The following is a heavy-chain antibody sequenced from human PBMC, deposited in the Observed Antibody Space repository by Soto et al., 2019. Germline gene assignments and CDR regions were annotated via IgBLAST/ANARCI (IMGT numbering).Heavy chain of an antibody. Sequence: GGSLRLSCAASGFTFSSYAMHWVRQAPGKGLEWVAVISYDGSNKYYADSVKGRFTISRDNSKNTLYLQMNSLRAEDTAVYYCAREPDSSGYYYYFDYWGQGTLVTVSS. CDR1: GFTFSSYA. CDR3: AREPDSSGYYYYFDY. CDR2: ISYDGSNK. V-gene: IGHV3-30-3*01. J-gene: IGHJ4*02. D-gene: IGHD3-22*01.